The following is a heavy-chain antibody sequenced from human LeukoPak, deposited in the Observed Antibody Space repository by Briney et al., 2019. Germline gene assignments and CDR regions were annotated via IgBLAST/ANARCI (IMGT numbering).Heavy chain of an antibody. CDR1: GFIFSDYY. J-gene: IGHJ3*02. Sequence: GGSLRLSCAASGFIFSDYYMSWIRQAPGKGVEWVSYASSSGTTIYYADSVKGRFTISRDNAKNSLFLQMNSLRAEDTAVYYCARVTYDAFDIWGQGTMVTVSS. CDR3: ARVTYDAFDI. V-gene: IGHV3-11*01. CDR2: ASSSGTTI.